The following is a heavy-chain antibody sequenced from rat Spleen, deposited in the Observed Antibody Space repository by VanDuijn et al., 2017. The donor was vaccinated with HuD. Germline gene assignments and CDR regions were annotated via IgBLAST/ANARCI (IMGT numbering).Heavy chain of an antibody. CDR3: ARNYGGYSVAFDY. CDR2: ISPSGGSP. J-gene: IGHJ2*01. CDR1: GFTFSNYG. Sequence: EVQLVESDGGLVQPGRSLKLSCAASGFTFSNYGMAWVCQAPTKGLEWVASISPSGGSPYYRDSVKGRFTISRDNAKSTLYLQRNSLRSEDTATYYCARNYGGYSVAFDYWGQGVMVTVSS. V-gene: IGHV5S13*01. D-gene: IGHD1-11*01.